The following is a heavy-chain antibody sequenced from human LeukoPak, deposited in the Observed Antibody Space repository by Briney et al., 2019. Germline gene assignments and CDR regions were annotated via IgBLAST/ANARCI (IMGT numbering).Heavy chain of an antibody. CDR1: GGSISAYY. CDR2: IYHSGST. J-gene: IGHJ6*02. CDR3: ARIRVGMDV. Sequence: PSETLSLTCTVSGGSISAYYWSWVRQPPGKGLEWIGEIYHSGSTNYNPSLKSRVTISVDKSKNQFSLKLSSVTAADTAVYYCARIRVGMDVWGQGTTVTVSS. V-gene: IGHV4-4*02.